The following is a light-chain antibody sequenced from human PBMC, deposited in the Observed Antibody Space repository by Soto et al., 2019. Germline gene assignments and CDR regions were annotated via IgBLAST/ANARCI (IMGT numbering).Light chain of an antibody. CDR1: QSVSDN. V-gene: IGKV3-15*01. CDR2: AAS. J-gene: IGKJ4*01. CDR3: QQYGAWPLT. Sequence: EIIMTQSPVTLSVSPGERATLSCRASQSVSDNLAWYQQKPGQAPSLLISAASTRATGIPARFSGSGSGTEFTLTISSLQSEDFAIYYCQQYGAWPLTFGGGTKVDNK.